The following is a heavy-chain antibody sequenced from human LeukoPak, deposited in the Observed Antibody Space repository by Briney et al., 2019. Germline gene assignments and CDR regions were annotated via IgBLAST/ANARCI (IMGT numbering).Heavy chain of an antibody. CDR2: IKADGSAT. V-gene: IGHV3-43*02. CDR1: GFTIGPYA. J-gene: IGHJ6*02. D-gene: IGHD2/OR15-2a*01. CDR3: ATCAFYDNLDF. Sequence: GGSLRLSCAASGFTIGPYAMYWVRQGPGRGLEWVSVIKADGSATFYADSVRGRFTTSRDNSRNSLYLQMNSLTSEDTALYYSATCAFYDNLDFWGQGTTVIVSS.